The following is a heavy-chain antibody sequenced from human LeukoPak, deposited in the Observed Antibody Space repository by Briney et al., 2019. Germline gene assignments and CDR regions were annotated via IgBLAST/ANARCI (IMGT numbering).Heavy chain of an antibody. CDR1: GGSISSSIYY. J-gene: IGHJ4*02. CDR2: IRYSGST. Sequence: SETLSLTCTVSGGSISSSIYYWGWIRQPPGKGLEWIGSIRYSGSTFYNPSLRSRVTMSIDTSKNQFSLKLTFVTAADTAVYYCAGRRSGIAVAGTRRDCWGQGSLVTVSP. CDR3: AGRRSGIAVAGTRRDC. V-gene: IGHV4-39*01. D-gene: IGHD6-19*01.